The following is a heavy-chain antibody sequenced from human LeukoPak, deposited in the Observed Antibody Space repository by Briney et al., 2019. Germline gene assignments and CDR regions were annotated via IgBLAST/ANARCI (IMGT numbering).Heavy chain of an antibody. Sequence: GGSLRLSCAASGFTFSSYAVSWVRQAPGKGLEWVSAISGSGGSTYYADSVKGRFTISRDNSKNTLYLQMNSLRAEDTAVYYCATRGPTTVVNPPGGPQHYYYGMDVWGQGTTVTVSS. D-gene: IGHD4-17*01. CDR1: GFTFSSYA. J-gene: IGHJ6*02. V-gene: IGHV3-23*01. CDR2: ISGSGGST. CDR3: ATRGPTTVVNPPGGPQHYYYGMDV.